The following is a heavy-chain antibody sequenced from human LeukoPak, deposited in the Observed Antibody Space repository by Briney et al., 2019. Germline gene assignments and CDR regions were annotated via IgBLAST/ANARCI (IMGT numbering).Heavy chain of an antibody. CDR3: ARTPLVWSGSYYFDY. V-gene: IGHV3-7*01. CDR2: IKQDGSEK. Sequence: PGGSLRLSCAASGFTFSSYWMSWVRQAPGKGLEWVANIKQDGSEKYYVDSVKGRFTISRDNAKNSLYLQMNSLRAEDTAVYYCARTPLVWSGSYYFDYWGQGTLVTVSS. J-gene: IGHJ4*02. D-gene: IGHD3-3*01. CDR1: GFTFSSYW.